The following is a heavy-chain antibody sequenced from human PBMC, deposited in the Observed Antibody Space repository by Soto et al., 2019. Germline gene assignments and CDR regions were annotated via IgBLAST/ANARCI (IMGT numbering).Heavy chain of an antibody. V-gene: IGHV1-69*01. CDR1: GGTFTSTA. Sequence: QVLLVQSSAEVKKPGSSVKVSCKASGGTFTSTAFSWVRQAPGQGLEWMGGIIPVLGTPNYAQKFQARLTVTADASTSTVHIELSSLRSDDTAVYYCASSAGLDHLLNYYGLNVWGQETTVTVSS. J-gene: IGHJ6*02. D-gene: IGHD2-2*01. CDR2: IIPVLGTP. CDR3: ASSAGLDHLLNYYGLNV.